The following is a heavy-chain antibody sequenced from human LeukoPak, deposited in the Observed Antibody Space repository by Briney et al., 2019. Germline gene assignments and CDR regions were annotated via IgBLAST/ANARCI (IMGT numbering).Heavy chain of an antibody. J-gene: IGHJ4*02. CDR2: ISSSSSYI. CDR1: GFTFSSYS. Sequence: PGGSLRLSCAASGFTFSSYSMSWVRQAPGKGLEWVSSISSSSSYIYYADSVKGRFTISRDNAKNSLYLQMNSLRAEDTAVYYCARSDEQWLVEPFFDYWGQGTLVTVSS. V-gene: IGHV3-21*01. CDR3: ARSDEQWLVEPFFDY. D-gene: IGHD6-19*01.